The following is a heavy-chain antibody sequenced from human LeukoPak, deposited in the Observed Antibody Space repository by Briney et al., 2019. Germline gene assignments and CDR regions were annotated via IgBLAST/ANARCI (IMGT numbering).Heavy chain of an antibody. CDR2: ISYDGSNK. J-gene: IGHJ5*02. CDR3: AGAQLLYSSSWYWFDP. Sequence: GGSLRLSCAASGFTFSSYAMHWVRQAPGKGLEWVAVISYDGSNKYYADSVKGRFTISRDNSKNTLYLQMNSLRAEDTAVYYCAGAQLLYSSSWYWFDPWGQGTLVTVSS. CDR1: GFTFSSYA. V-gene: IGHV3-30*14. D-gene: IGHD6-13*01.